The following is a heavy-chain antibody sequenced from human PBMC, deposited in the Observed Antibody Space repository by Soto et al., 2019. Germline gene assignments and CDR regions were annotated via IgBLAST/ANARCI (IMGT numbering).Heavy chain of an antibody. J-gene: IGHJ6*04. D-gene: IGHD2-15*01. CDR2: IQSGGPT. Sequence: GGSLRLSCAASGFTVSSKYMSWVRQAPGKGLEWVSLIQSGGPTYYADSVKGRFTISRDTSENTVHLQMDSLRAEDTAVYYCARDDVRGVGGSCCGVSLVVWDKGTTVNVFS. CDR3: ARDDVRGVGGSCCGVSLVV. V-gene: IGHV3-66*01. CDR1: GFTVSSKY.